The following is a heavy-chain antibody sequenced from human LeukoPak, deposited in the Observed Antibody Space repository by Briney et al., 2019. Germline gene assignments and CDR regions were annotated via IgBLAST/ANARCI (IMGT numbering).Heavy chain of an antibody. J-gene: IGHJ6*03. CDR1: GFTFSSYA. V-gene: IGHV3-30*01. CDR3: AREHCSSTSCYFYYYYYMDV. CDR2: ISYDGSNK. D-gene: IGHD2-2*01. Sequence: PGGSLRLSCAASGFTFSSYAMHWVRQAPGKGLEWVAVISYDGSNKYYADSVKGRFTISRDNSKNTLYLQMNSLRAEDTAVYYCAREHCSSTSCYFYYYYYMDVWGKGTTVTVSS.